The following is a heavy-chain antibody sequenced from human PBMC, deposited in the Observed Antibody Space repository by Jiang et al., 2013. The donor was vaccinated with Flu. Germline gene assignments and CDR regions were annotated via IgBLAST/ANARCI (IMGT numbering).Heavy chain of an antibody. Sequence: QSGSELKKPGASVRVSCKASPYSFTNYALTWVRQAPGQGLEWMGWINTKTGDPTYAQAFTGRFVFSSDTSVSTAYLHISGLQTEDTAIYYCAREGYYFDTTGSPRSHGLDVWGQGTAVTVSS. CDR3: AREGYYFDTTGSPRSHGLDV. J-gene: IGHJ6*02. D-gene: IGHD3-22*01. CDR1: PYSFTNYA. CDR2: INTKTGDP. V-gene: IGHV7-4-1*02.